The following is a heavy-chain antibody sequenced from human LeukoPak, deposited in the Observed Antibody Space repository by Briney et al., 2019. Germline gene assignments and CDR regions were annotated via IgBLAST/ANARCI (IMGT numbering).Heavy chain of an antibody. V-gene: IGHV1-24*01. D-gene: IGHD3-10*01. J-gene: IGHJ4*02. CDR3: ATKPEMVRGGISCY. Sequence: GASVKVSCKVSGYTLTELSMHWVRQAPGKGLEWMGGFGAEDGETIYAQKFQGRVTMTEDTSTDTAYMELSSLRSEDTAVYYGATKPEMVRGGISCYWGQGTLVTVSS. CDR2: FGAEDGET. CDR1: GYTLTELS.